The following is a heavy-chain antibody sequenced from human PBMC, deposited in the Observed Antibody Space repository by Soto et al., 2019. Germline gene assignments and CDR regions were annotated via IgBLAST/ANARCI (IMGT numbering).Heavy chain of an antibody. V-gene: IGHV3-7*01. D-gene: IGHD4-17*01. Sequence: EMQVVESGGGLVQPGGSLRLSCAASGFTFSRFWMSWVRQVPGKGLEWVSNINQDGSETYYLDSVKGRFTISRDNAKKSLDLQMNSLRVDDTAVYYCAKTEDCGDLSDWGQGILVTVSS. J-gene: IGHJ4*02. CDR2: INQDGSET. CDR3: AKTEDCGDLSD. CDR1: GFTFSRFW.